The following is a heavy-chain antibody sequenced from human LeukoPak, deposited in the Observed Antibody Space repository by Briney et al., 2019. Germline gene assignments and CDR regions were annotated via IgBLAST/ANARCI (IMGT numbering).Heavy chain of an antibody. J-gene: IGHJ4*02. CDR2: IKRKSDGGTT. Sequence: PGGSLRLSCAASGFTFSNAWMSWVRQAPGKGLEWVGHIKRKSDGGTTDYAAPVKGRFTISRDDSKNTLYLQMNSLKTEDTAVYYCTTAVRVTGFDYWGQGTLVTVSS. V-gene: IGHV3-15*01. CDR1: GFTFSNAW. CDR3: TTAVRVTGFDY. D-gene: IGHD2-21*02.